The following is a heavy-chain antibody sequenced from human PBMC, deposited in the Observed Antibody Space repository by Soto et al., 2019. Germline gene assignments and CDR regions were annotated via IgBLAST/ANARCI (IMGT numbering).Heavy chain of an antibody. D-gene: IGHD6-19*01. V-gene: IGHV4-31*03. CDR2: IYYSGRT. CDR1: GGSISSGGYY. J-gene: IGHJ4*02. Sequence: QVQLQEAGPGLVKPSQTLSLTCTVSGGSISSGGYYWSWIRQHPGKGLEWIGYIYYSGRTYYNPPLQSRVTISLDTSKNQFALKLSSVTAADTAVYYWASDTGDPVDGTKIFYYWGQGTLVTVSS. CDR3: ASDTGDPVDGTKIFYY.